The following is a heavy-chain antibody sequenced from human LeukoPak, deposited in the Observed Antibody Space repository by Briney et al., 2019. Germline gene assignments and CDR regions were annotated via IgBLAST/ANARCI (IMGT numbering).Heavy chain of an antibody. Sequence: NPSETLSLTCTVSGGSISSYYWSWIRQPPGKGLEWIGYIYYSGSTNYNPSLKSRVTISVDTSKNQFSLKLSSVTAADTAVYYCASSLGGKGSDYWGQGTLVTVSS. CDR1: GGSISSYY. CDR3: ASSLGGKGSDY. J-gene: IGHJ4*02. CDR2: IYYSGST. V-gene: IGHV4-59*01. D-gene: IGHD2-15*01.